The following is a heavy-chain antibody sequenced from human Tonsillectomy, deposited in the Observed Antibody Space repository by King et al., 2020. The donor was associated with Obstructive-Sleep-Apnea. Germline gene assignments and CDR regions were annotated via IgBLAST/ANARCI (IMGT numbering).Heavy chain of an antibody. Sequence: QLVQSGAEVKKPGASVKVSCKASVYTFTSYDINWVRQATGQGLEWMGWMNPNSGNTGYAQKFQGRVTMTRNTSISTAYMELSSLRSEDTAVYYCARARAAAGLYYYYGMDVWGQGTTVTVSS. CDR3: ARARAAAGLYYYYGMDV. J-gene: IGHJ6*02. V-gene: IGHV1-8*01. D-gene: IGHD6-13*01. CDR1: VYTFTSYD. CDR2: MNPNSGNT.